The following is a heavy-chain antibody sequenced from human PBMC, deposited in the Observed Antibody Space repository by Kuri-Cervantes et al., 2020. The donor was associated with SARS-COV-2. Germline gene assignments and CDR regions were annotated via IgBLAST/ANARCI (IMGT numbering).Heavy chain of an antibody. J-gene: IGHJ6*02. CDR2: ISDDGRKK. D-gene: IGHD2-21*01. CDR3: ARVLVRAFYYFYAVDV. V-gene: IGHV3-30*04. Sequence: LSLTCAVSGSTFNNHAMYWVRQAPGKGLEWVAVISDDGRKKYYRDSVKGRFTISRDTSKNTVYLQMNSLRPDDTGVYFCARVLVRAFYYFYAVDVWGQGTTVTVSS. CDR1: GSTFNNHA.